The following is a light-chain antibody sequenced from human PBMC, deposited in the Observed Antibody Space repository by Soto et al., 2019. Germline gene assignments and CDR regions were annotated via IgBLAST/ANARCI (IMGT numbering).Light chain of an antibody. CDR3: SAYAGGDTFA. CDR1: SSDVGTYNL. Sequence: QSALTQPPSASGSPGQSVTISCSGFSSDVGTYNLFSWFQQHPGRAPKLLIFGVTQRPSGVPDRFSGFKSGNTASLTVSGLQPEDEADYYCSAYAGGDTFAFVSGTKVTVL. J-gene: IGLJ1*01. CDR2: GVT. V-gene: IGLV2-8*01.